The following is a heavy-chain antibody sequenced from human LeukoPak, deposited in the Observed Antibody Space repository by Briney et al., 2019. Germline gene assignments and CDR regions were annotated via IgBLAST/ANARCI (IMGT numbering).Heavy chain of an antibody. D-gene: IGHD6-19*01. V-gene: IGHV3-30-3*01. CDR1: GFTFSSYA. CDR3: ARASPSGGSGWYGYFDY. Sequence: GGSLRLSCAASGFTFSSYAMHWVRQAPGKGLEWVAVISHDGSNKYYADSVKGRFTISRDNSKDTLYLQMNSLRAEDTAVYYCARASPSGGSGWYGYFDYWGQGTLVTVSS. CDR2: ISHDGSNK. J-gene: IGHJ4*02.